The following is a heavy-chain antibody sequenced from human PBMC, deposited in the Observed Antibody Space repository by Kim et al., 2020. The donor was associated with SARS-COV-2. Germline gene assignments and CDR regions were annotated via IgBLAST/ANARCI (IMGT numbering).Heavy chain of an antibody. CDR2: LNGDGSTK. D-gene: IGHD5-18*01. V-gene: IGHV3-7*01. J-gene: IGHJ4*02. CDR1: GFTFGAYW. CDR3: ARDGYNAQEDY. Sequence: GGSLRLSCTGSGFTFGAYWMTWVRQAPGKGLEWLANLNGDGSTKEYVASVKGRFTISGDNAQNSVYLEMNSLRAEDTAMYYCARDGYNAQEDYWGQGTLVTVSS.